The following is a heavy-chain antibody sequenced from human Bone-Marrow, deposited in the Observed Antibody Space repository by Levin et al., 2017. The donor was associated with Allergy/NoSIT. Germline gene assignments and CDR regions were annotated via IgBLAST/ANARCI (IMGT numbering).Heavy chain of an antibody. CDR1: GGSISSSSYY. D-gene: IGHD6-19*01. Sequence: SQTLSLTCTVSGGSISSSSYYWGWIRQPPGKGLEWIGSIYYSGSTYYNPSLKSRVTISVDTSKNQFSLKLSSVTAADTAVYYPRLVTGSSSGWIRFDYWGQGTLVTVSS. J-gene: IGHJ4*02. CDR2: IYYSGST. V-gene: IGHV4-39*01. CDR3: RLVTGSSSGWIRFDY.